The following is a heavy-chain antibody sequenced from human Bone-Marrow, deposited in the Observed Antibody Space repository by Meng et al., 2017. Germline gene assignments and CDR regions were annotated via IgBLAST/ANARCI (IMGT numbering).Heavy chain of an antibody. CDR3: ARDSSGSLSNWFDP. CDR2: IIPILGIA. V-gene: IGHV1-69*08. CDR1: GGTFSSYT. J-gene: IGHJ5*02. Sequence: QGQLVQAGAEVKKPGSSVKGSCKASGGTFSSYTISWVRQAPGQGLEWMGRIIPILGIANYAQKFQGRVTITADKSTSTAYMELSSLRSEDTAVYYCARDSSGSLSNWFDPWGQGTLVTVSS. D-gene: IGHD3-22*01.